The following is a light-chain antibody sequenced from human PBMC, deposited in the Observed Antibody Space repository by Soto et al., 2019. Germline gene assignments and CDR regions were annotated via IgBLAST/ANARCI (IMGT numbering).Light chain of an antibody. J-gene: IGLJ2*01. CDR1: SSDVGSYNL. CDR2: EGS. V-gene: IGLV2-23*01. CDR3: CSYAGSWR. Sequence: QSALTQPASVSGSPGQSITISCTGTSSDVGSYNLVSWYQQHPGKAPKLMIYEGSKRPSGVSNRFSGSKSGNTASLTISGLQAEDEADDYCCSYAGSWRLGGGTKLTVL.